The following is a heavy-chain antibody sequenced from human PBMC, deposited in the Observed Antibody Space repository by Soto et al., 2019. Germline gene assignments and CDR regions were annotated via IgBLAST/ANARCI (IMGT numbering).Heavy chain of an antibody. Sequence: PSETLSLTCTVSGGSISSSSYYWGWTRQPPGKGLEWIGSIYYSGSTYYNPSLKSRVTISVDTSKNQFSLKLSSVTATDTAVYYCARDRRYYDILTGYYIHYFDYWGQGTLVTVSS. CDR2: IYYSGST. CDR3: ARDRRYYDILTGYYIHYFDY. V-gene: IGHV4-39*07. J-gene: IGHJ4*02. D-gene: IGHD3-9*01. CDR1: GGSISSSSYY.